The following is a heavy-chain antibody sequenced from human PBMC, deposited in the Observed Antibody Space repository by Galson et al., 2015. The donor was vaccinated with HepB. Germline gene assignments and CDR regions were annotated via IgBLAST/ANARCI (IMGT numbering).Heavy chain of an antibody. CDR1: GYTFTSYG. D-gene: IGHD1-26*01. V-gene: IGHV1-18*01. CDR3: ARNSGSYLIYYYYGMDV. Sequence: QSGAEVKKPGASVKVSCKASGYTFTSYGISWVRQAPGQGLEWMGWISAYNGNTNYAQKFQGRVTMTTDTSTSTAYMELRSLRSDDTAVHYCARNSGSYLIYYYYGMDVWGQGTTVTVSS. CDR2: ISAYNGNT. J-gene: IGHJ6*02.